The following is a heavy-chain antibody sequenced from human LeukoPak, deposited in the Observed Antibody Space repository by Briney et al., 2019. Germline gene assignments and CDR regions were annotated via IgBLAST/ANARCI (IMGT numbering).Heavy chain of an antibody. CDR1: GGSISSGGYY. D-gene: IGHD2-15*01. Sequence: SETLSLTCTVSGGSISSGGYYWSWIRQPAGKGLEWIGRMYTSGNTNYNPSLKSRATISVDTSKNQFSLELSSVTAADTAVYYCARAGRLCSGGSCYTWFDPWGQGTLVTVSS. CDR2: MYTSGNT. CDR3: ARAGRLCSGGSCYTWFDP. V-gene: IGHV4-61*02. J-gene: IGHJ5*02.